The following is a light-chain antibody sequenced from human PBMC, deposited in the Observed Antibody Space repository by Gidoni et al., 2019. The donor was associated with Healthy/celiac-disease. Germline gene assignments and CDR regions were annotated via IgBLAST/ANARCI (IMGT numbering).Light chain of an antibody. Sequence: EIVMTHSPATLSVSPGERATLSCRASQSVSSNLAWYQQKPGQAPRLLIYGASTRATGIPARLSGRGSGTEFNLTISSLQSEDFAVYYCQQYNNWPPWTFGQGTKVEIK. CDR3: QQYNNWPPWT. CDR2: GAS. V-gene: IGKV3-15*01. J-gene: IGKJ1*01. CDR1: QSVSSN.